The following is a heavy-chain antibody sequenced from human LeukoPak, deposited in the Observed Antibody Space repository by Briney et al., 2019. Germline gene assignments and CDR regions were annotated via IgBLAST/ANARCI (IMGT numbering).Heavy chain of an antibody. CDR2: ISGSGGST. J-gene: IGHJ4*02. Sequence: SGGSLRLSCAASGFTFSSYAMSWVRQAPGKGLEWVSTISGSGGSTYYADSVKGRFTISRDNSKNTLYLQMNSLRAEDTAVYYCAKDQRYCTNGVCYRPFDYWGQGTLVTVSS. D-gene: IGHD2-8*01. V-gene: IGHV3-23*01. CDR1: GFTFSSYA. CDR3: AKDQRYCTNGVCYRPFDY.